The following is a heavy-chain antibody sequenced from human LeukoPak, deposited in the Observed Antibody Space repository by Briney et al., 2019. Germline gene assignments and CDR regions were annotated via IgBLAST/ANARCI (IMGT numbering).Heavy chain of an antibody. CDR3: AKDIASTGTTAFDI. V-gene: IGHV3-9*01. D-gene: IGHD1-7*01. J-gene: IGHJ3*02. Sequence: GGSLRLSCAASGFTFDDDAMHWVRQAPGKGLEWVSGISWNSGSIGYADSVKGRFTISRDNAKNSLYLQMNSLRAEDTALYYCAKDIASTGTTAFDIWGQGTMVTVSS. CDR2: ISWNSGSI. CDR1: GFTFDDDA.